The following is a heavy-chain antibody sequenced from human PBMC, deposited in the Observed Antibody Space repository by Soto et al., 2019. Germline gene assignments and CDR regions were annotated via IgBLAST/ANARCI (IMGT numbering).Heavy chain of an antibody. CDR3: ARDAAYNDFWGGVMELYSYNMDV. CDR1: GYNFANYG. V-gene: IGHV1-18*01. CDR2: ISANNGDT. D-gene: IGHD3-3*01. J-gene: IGHJ6*02. Sequence: QVQLVQSEAEVKKPGASLKVSCRASGYNFANYGISWVRQAPGQGLEWMGWISANNGDTKYAQKVQGRFTMTADTSTSTAYIEMWSLRSDDTAVYYCARDAAYNDFWGGVMELYSYNMDVWGQGTTVTV.